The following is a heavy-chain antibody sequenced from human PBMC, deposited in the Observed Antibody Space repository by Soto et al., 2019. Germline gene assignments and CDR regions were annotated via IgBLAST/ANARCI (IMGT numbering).Heavy chain of an antibody. CDR1: GGSISSYY. CDR2: IFTSGYT. D-gene: IGHD3-22*01. J-gene: IGHJ4*02. V-gene: IGHV4-4*07. Sequence: QVQLQESGPGLVKPSETLSLTCTVSGGSISSYYWNWIRQPAGKGLEWIGRIFTSGYTKYNPSLKRRVTMSVDTSQNQFSLKLNSVTAADTAVYYCARAPGGYYYFDSWGQGSLVTVSS. CDR3: ARAPGGYYYFDS.